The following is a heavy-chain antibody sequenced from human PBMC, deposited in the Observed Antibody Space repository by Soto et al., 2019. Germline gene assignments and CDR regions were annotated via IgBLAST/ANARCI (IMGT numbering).Heavy chain of an antibody. J-gene: IGHJ4*02. Sequence: SETLSLTCTVSGGSISSYYGSWIRQPPGKGLEWIGYIYYSGSTNYNPSLKSRVTISVDTSKNQFSLKLSSVTAADTAVYYCARAAAARRYYFDYWGQGTLVTVSS. CDR2: IYYSGST. V-gene: IGHV4-59*01. CDR3: ARAAAARRYYFDY. CDR1: GGSISSYY. D-gene: IGHD6-13*01.